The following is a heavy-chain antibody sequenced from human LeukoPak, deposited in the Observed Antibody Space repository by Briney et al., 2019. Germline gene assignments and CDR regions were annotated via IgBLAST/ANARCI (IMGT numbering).Heavy chain of an antibody. Sequence: SVKVSCKASGYTFTRYYMHWVRQAPGQGLEWMGWINPNSGCTNYAQKFQGWITMTRDTSISTAYKELSRLRSDDTAVYYCARMADSSGWYRNWYFDLWGRGTLVTVSS. D-gene: IGHD6-19*01. CDR3: ARMADSSGWYRNWYFDL. J-gene: IGHJ2*01. V-gene: IGHV1-2*04. CDR1: GYTFTRYY. CDR2: INPNSGCT.